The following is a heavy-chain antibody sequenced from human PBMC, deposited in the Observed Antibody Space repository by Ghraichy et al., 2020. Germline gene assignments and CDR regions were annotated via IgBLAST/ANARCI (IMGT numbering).Heavy chain of an antibody. CDR2: LSSSAFHI. CDR3: VRDSPSYCSGYCSPDY. CDR1: GFTFSSYN. Sequence: GESLNISCVVSGFTFSSYNMNWVRQAPGKGLEWVASLSSSAFHIFYADSVKGRFTVSRDNAENSLYLQMNSLRAEDTAVYYCVRDSPSYCSGYCSPDYWGQGTLVTVSS. D-gene: IGHD2-21*02. J-gene: IGHJ4*02. V-gene: IGHV3-21*01.